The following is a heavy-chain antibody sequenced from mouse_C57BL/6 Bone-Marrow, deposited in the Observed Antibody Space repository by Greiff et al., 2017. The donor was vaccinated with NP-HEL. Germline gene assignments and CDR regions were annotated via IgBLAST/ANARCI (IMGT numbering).Heavy chain of an antibody. J-gene: IGHJ4*01. V-gene: IGHV14-4*01. Sequence: EVKLQESGAELVRPGASVKLSCTASGFNIKDDYMHWVKQRPEQGLEWIGWIDPENGDTEYASKFQGKATITADTSSNTAYLQLSSLTSEDTAVYYCTTKTAQATRAMDYWGQGTSVTVSS. CDR1: GFNIKDDY. CDR3: TTKTAQATRAMDY. CDR2: IDPENGDT. D-gene: IGHD3-2*02.